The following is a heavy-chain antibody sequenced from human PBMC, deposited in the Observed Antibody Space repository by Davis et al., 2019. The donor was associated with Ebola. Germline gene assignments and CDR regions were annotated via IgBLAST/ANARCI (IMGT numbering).Heavy chain of an antibody. V-gene: IGHV4-59*08. Sequence: SETLSLTCTVSGGSISRSYWSWIRQPPGKGLELIGYIYYSGSTNYNPSLKSRVTISVDTSKNQFSLKLSSVTAADTAVYYCARLRREFDYWGQGTLVTVSS. J-gene: IGHJ4*02. CDR2: IYYSGST. CDR1: GGSISRSY. D-gene: IGHD5-24*01. CDR3: ARLRREFDY.